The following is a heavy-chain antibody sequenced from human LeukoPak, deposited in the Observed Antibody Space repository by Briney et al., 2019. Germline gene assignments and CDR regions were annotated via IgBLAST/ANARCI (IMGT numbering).Heavy chain of an antibody. V-gene: IGHV3-23*01. Sequence: GGSLRLSCAASGFTFSTFAMIWVRQPPGKGLEWVSSIFPSGGEIHYADSVRGRFTISRDNSKSTLSLQMNSLRAEDTAIYYCARGPMVRTNLFDYWGQGTLVTVSS. CDR1: GFTFSTFA. J-gene: IGHJ4*02. CDR3: ARGPMVRTNLFDY. D-gene: IGHD3-10*01. CDR2: IFPSGGEI.